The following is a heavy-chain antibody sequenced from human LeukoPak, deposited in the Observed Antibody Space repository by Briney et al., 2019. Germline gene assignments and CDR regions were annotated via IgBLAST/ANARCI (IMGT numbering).Heavy chain of an antibody. CDR3: AREPGYCSSTSCEEYFQH. J-gene: IGHJ1*01. CDR2: INPNSGGT. D-gene: IGHD2-2*01. CDR1: GYTFTGYY. V-gene: IGHV1-2*02. Sequence: ASVKVSCKASGYTFTGYYMHWVRQAPGQGLEWMGWINPNSGGTNYAQKFQGRVTMTRDTSISTAYMELSRLRSDDTAVYYCAREPGYCSSTSCEEYFQHWGQGTLVTVSS.